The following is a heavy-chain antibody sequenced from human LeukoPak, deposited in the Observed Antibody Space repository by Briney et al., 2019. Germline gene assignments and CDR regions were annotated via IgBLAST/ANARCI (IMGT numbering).Heavy chain of an antibody. V-gene: IGHV3-64*01. CDR2: ITNNGGIT. CDR3: ARVGIGDAFDV. Sequence: QAGGSLRLSCAASGFTFSSYAMHWVRQAPGKGLEYVSAITNNGGITYYANSVKGRFTISRDNSKNTLFLQMGSLRAEDMAMYYCARVGIGDAFDVWGQGTMVTVSS. CDR1: GFTFSSYA. J-gene: IGHJ3*01. D-gene: IGHD1-1*01.